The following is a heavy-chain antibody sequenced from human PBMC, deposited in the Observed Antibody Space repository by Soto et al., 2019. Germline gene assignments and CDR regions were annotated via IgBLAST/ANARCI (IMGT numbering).Heavy chain of an antibody. Sequence: GGSLRLSCAASGFTVNNNHMSWVRQAPGKGLEWVSVIYSGGSTYYADSVKGRFTISRDSSKNTVSLQLSSLRAEDTAMYYCGRGGSAWYRYFDYWGQGLQVNVS. J-gene: IGHJ4*02. V-gene: IGHV3-53*01. CDR1: GFTVNNNH. CDR2: IYSGGST. CDR3: GRGGSAWYRYFDY. D-gene: IGHD6-19*01.